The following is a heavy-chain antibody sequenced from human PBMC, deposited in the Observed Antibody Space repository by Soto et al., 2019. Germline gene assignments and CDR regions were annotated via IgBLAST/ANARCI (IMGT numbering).Heavy chain of an antibody. Sequence: GGALRLSCAASGFTFSSYSMNWVRQAPGKGLEWVSSISSSSSCIYYADSVKGRFTISRDNAKNSLYLQMNSLRAEDTAVYYCAGARTGDPRNAFDIWGQGTMVTVSS. CDR2: ISSSSSCI. J-gene: IGHJ3*02. CDR3: AGARTGDPRNAFDI. D-gene: IGHD7-27*01. CDR1: GFTFSSYS. V-gene: IGHV3-21*01.